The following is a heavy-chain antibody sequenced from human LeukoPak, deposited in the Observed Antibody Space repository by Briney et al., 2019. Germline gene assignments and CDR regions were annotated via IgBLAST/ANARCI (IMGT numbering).Heavy chain of an antibody. D-gene: IGHD4-17*01. CDR2: INPNSGGT. Sequence: ASVKVSCKASGYTFTGYYMHWVRQAPGQGLGWMGWINPNSGGTNYAQKFQGRVTMTRDTSISTAYMELSRLRSDDTAVYYCARNSLYGDYKDYWGQGTLVTVSS. CDR3: ARNSLYGDYKDY. J-gene: IGHJ4*02. CDR1: GYTFTGYY. V-gene: IGHV1-2*02.